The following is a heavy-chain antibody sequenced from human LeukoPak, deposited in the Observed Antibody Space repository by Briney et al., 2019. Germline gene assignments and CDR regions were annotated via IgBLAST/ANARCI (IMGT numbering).Heavy chain of an antibody. CDR3: ARGYIGSSSVPKDYYFDY. CDR2: IIPIFGTA. D-gene: IGHD3-10*01. Sequence: SVKVSCKASGGTFSSYAISWVRQAPGQGLGWMGGIIPIFGTANYAQKFQGRVTITADESTSTAYMELSSLRSEDTAVYYCARGYIGSSSVPKDYYFDYWGQGTLVTVSS. V-gene: IGHV1-69*01. CDR1: GGTFSSYA. J-gene: IGHJ4*02.